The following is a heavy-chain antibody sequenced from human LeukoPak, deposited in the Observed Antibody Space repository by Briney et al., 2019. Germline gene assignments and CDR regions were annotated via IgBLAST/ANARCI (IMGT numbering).Heavy chain of an antibody. CDR1: GYTFTNYA. J-gene: IGHJ4*02. D-gene: IGHD6-13*01. CDR3: ARAYSSSWPGPFFDH. CDR2: INAGYGNT. Sequence: ASVKVSCKASGYTFTNYAIHWVRQAPGQRLEWMGWINAGYGNTRYSQEFQGRLTITRDTSASTAYMELSSLRSEDMAVYYCARAYSSSWPGPFFDHWGQGTLVTVSS. V-gene: IGHV1-3*03.